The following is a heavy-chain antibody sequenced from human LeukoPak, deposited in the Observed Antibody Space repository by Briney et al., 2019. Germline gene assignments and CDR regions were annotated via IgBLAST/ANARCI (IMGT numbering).Heavy chain of an antibody. V-gene: IGHV3-9*01. J-gene: IGHJ3*02. D-gene: IGHD3-10*01. CDR3: AKDISSSYGPGSYQHDAFDI. CDR1: GFTFDDYA. CDR2: MSWNSGSI. Sequence: QPGRSLRLSCAASGFTFDDYAMHSVRQAPGKGLESLSGMSWNSGSIGYADSVKGRFTISRDNAKNSLYLQMNSLRAQDTALYYCAKDISSSYGPGSYQHDAFDIWGQGTMVTVSS.